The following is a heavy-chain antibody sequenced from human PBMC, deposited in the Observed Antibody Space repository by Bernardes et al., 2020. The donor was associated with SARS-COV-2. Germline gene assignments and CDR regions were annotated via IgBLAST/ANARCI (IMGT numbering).Heavy chain of an antibody. J-gene: IGHJ3*02. V-gene: IGHV4-38-2*01. CDR3: ARGMTTVVRDAFDI. D-gene: IGHD4-17*01. Sequence: SETLSLTCAVSGYSFNIGYYWGWIRQPPGKGLEWIGSFSHSGSTYYNPSLKSRLTISADTSKNQFSLKLTSVSAADTAVYYCARGMTTVVRDAFDIWGQGTMVTVSS. CDR1: GYSFNIGYY. CDR2: FSHSGST.